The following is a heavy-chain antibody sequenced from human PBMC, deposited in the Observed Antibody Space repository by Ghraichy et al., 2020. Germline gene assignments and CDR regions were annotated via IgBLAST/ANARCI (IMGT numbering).Heavy chain of an antibody. D-gene: IGHD3-22*01. J-gene: IGHJ4*02. CDR2: ISYDGSNK. CDR3: AKDSFWGDSSGYYFDY. CDR1: GFTFSSYG. Sequence: GGSLRLSCAASGFTFSSYGMHWVRQAPGKGLEWVAVISYDGSNKYYADSVKGRFTISRDNSKNTLYLQMNSLRAEDTAVYYCAKDSFWGDSSGYYFDYWGQGTLVTVSS. V-gene: IGHV3-30*18.